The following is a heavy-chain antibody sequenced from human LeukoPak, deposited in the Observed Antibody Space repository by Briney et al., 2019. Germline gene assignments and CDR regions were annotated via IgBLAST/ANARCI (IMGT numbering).Heavy chain of an antibody. J-gene: IGHJ4*02. CDR1: GFTFSSYS. CDR2: ISSSSSTI. V-gene: IGHV3-48*01. Sequence: GGSLRLSCAASGFTFSSYSMNWVRQAPGKGLEWVSYISSSSSTIYYPYSVKGRFTFSRDNAKNSMYLQMNSLTAADTAVYYCARGEDYYKCGNYWGQGTLVTVSS. CDR3: ARGEDYYKCGNY. D-gene: IGHD3-22*01.